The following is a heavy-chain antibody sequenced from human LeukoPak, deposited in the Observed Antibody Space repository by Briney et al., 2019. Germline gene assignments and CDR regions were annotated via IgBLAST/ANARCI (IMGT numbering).Heavy chain of an antibody. Sequence: GGSLRLSCAASGFTFSSYAMSWVRQAPGEGLEWVSAISGSGGSTYYADSVKGRFTISRDNSKNTLYLQMNSLRAEDTAVYYCAKPEHPHYDFWSGYSYYYGMDVWGQGTTVTVSS. CDR3: AKPEHPHYDFWSGYSYYYGMDV. D-gene: IGHD3-3*01. J-gene: IGHJ6*02. V-gene: IGHV3-23*01. CDR1: GFTFSSYA. CDR2: ISGSGGST.